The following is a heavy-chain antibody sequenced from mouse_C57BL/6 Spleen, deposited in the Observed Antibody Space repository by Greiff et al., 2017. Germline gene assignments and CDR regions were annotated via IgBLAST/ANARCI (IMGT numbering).Heavy chain of an antibody. CDR3: SRGQYFDY. J-gene: IGHJ2*01. Sequence: QVQLQQPGAELVMPGASVKLSCKASGYTFTSYWMHWVKQRPGQGLEWIGEIDPSDSHTNYNQKFKGKSTLTVDKSSSTAYMQLSSLTSEDSAVYYGSRGQYFDYWGQGATLTFSS. CDR1: GYTFTSYW. V-gene: IGHV1-69*01. D-gene: IGHD6-1*01. CDR2: IDPSDSHT.